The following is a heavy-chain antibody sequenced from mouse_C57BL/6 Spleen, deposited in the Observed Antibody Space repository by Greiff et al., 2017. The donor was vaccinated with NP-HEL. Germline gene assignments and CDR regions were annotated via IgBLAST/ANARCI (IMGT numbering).Heavy chain of an antibody. Sequence: QVQLQQPGAELVKPGASVKLSCKASGYTFTSYWMHWVKQRPGQGLEWIGMIHPNSGSTNYNEKFKSKATLTVDKSSSPAYMQLSSLTSEDSAVYYCARETGAWFSYWGQGTLVTVSA. V-gene: IGHV1-64*01. J-gene: IGHJ3*01. CDR1: GYTFTSYW. CDR2: IHPNSGST. D-gene: IGHD4-1*01. CDR3: ARETGAWFSY.